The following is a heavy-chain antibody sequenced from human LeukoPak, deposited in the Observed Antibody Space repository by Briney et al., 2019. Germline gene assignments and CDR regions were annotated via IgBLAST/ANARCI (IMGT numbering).Heavy chain of an antibody. Sequence: GASVKVSCKASGYTFTSYGISWVRQASGQGLEWMGWISAYNGNTNYAQKLQGRVTMTTDTSTSTAYMELRSLRSDDTAVYYCAREGVCSSGGSCYINYYYYYGKDVWGQGTTVTVSS. CDR3: AREGVCSSGGSCYINYYYYYGKDV. CDR1: GYTFTSYG. D-gene: IGHD2-15*01. V-gene: IGHV1-18*01. J-gene: IGHJ6*02. CDR2: ISAYNGNT.